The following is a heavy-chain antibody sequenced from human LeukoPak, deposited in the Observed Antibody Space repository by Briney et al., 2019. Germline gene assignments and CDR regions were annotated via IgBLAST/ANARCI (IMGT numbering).Heavy chain of an antibody. D-gene: IGHD2-15*01. CDR2: VYYSGST. J-gene: IGHJ4*02. Sequence: TSETLSLTCTVSGDSISSYHWTWIRQPPGRGLEWIGYVYYSGSTNYNPSLKSRVTISLDTSNNQFSLRLTSVTAADTAIYYCATYTRHRSGGTCYSIDYWGQGTLVTVSS. V-gene: IGHV4-59*08. CDR3: ATYTRHRSGGTCYSIDY. CDR1: GDSISSYH.